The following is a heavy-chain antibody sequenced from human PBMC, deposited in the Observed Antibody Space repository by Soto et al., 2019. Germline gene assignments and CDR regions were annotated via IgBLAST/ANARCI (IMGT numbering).Heavy chain of an antibody. CDR3: ATVHLDTPVGATTGNWLDP. CDR1: GYALTELS. Sequence: GASVKVSCKVSGYALTELSMHWVRQAPGKGLEWMGGFDPEDGETIYAQKFQGRVTMTEYTSTDTAYMELSSLRSEDTAVYYCATVHLDTPVGATTGNWLDPWGQGTRVTVSS. J-gene: IGHJ5*02. D-gene: IGHD1-26*01. CDR2: FDPEDGET. V-gene: IGHV1-24*01.